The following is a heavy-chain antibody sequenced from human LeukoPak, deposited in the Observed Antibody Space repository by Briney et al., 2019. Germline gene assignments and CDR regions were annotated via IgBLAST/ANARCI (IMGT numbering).Heavy chain of an antibody. J-gene: IGHJ4*02. Sequence: SETLSLTCTVSGDSIIGYYWSWIRQPPGKGLEWIGYIHYSRSTNYNPSLKSRVTISVDTSRSHFSLKLSSATAADTAVYYCARGERLGPDFWGQGTLVTVSS. D-gene: IGHD1-1*01. CDR3: ARGERLGPDF. CDR1: GDSIIGYY. V-gene: IGHV4-59*01. CDR2: IHYSRST.